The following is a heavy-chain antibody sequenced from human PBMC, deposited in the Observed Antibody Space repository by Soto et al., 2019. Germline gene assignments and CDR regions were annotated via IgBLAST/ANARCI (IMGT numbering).Heavy chain of an antibody. Sequence: SETLSFTCAVYGGSFSSYHWSWIRQTPGKGLEWIGEINHLTTTNYNPSLKSRVIISLDTPKNQFSLKLSSVTAADTAVYYCARGYDTALAPIFWGHGILVTVSS. CDR1: GGSFSSYH. CDR2: INHLTTT. V-gene: IGHV4-34*01. CDR3: ARGYDTALAPIF. J-gene: IGHJ4*01. D-gene: IGHD5-18*01.